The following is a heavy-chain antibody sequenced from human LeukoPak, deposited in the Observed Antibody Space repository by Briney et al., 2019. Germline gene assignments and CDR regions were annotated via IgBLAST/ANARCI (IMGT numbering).Heavy chain of an antibody. Sequence: GGSLRLSCAASGFTLSNAWMSWVRQAPGKGLEWVGRIKSKTDGGATDYAAPVKGRFTISRDDSKNTLYLQMNSLKTEDTAVYYCTTDLPVGATGYWGQGTLVTVSS. CDR3: TTDLPVGATGY. D-gene: IGHD1-26*01. J-gene: IGHJ4*02. CDR1: GFTLSNAW. CDR2: IKSKTDGGAT. V-gene: IGHV3-15*01.